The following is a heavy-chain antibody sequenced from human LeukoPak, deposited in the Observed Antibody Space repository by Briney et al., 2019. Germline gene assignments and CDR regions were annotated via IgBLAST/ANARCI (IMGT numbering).Heavy chain of an antibody. CDR3: AIRSGRNYYGVDV. V-gene: IGHV4-39*07. Sequence: TPSETLSLTCTVSGDSISSSSYYWGWIRQPPGKELEWIGSIYYSGSTYYNPSLNSRVTISVDTSKNQFSLKLSSATAADTAVYYCAIRSGRNYYGVDVWGQGTTVTVSS. J-gene: IGHJ6*02. CDR2: IYYSGST. CDR1: GDSISSSSYY. D-gene: IGHD1-26*01.